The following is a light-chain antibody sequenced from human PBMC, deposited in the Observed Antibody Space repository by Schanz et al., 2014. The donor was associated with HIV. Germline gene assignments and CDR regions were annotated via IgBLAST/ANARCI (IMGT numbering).Light chain of an antibody. CDR2: ATS. CDR3: QHYGDSRGT. CDR1: QSVGASQ. Sequence: EIVLTQSPGRLSLSPGERATLSCRASQSVGASQLAWFQLRRGQPPRLLIYATSFRAVGIPDRFSGSGSXXXFTLTISGLEPXXXXVYYCQHYGDSRGTFGGGTEVDIK. V-gene: IGKV3-20*01. J-gene: IGKJ4*01.